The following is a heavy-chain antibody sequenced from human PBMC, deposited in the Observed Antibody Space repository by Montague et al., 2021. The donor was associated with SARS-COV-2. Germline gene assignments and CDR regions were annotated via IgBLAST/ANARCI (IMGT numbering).Heavy chain of an antibody. D-gene: IGHD6-13*01. CDR3: ARDSYSSSWATSYWYFDR. Sequence: SETLSLTCTVSGGSIRSRTYYWGWIRQPPGKGLEWIGYIYYSGSTNYNPSLKSRVTISVDTSKNQFSLKLSSVTAADTAVYYWARDSYSSSWATSYWYFDRWGQGTLVTVSS. CDR1: GGSIRSRTYY. CDR2: IYYSGST. J-gene: IGHJ2*01. V-gene: IGHV4-61*01.